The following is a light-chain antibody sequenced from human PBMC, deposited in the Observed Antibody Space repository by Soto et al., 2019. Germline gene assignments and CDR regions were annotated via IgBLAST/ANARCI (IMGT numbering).Light chain of an antibody. CDR2: DVT. J-gene: IGLJ3*02. Sequence: HSALTQPASVSGSPGQSITISCTGTSSDVGAYNYVSWYQQHPGKAPKLLIYDVTNRPSGVSNRFSGSKSGNTASLTISGLQAEDEADYYCSSYTSSSTLMVFGGGTKLTVL. CDR3: SSYTSSSTLMV. CDR1: SSDVGAYNY. V-gene: IGLV2-14*01.